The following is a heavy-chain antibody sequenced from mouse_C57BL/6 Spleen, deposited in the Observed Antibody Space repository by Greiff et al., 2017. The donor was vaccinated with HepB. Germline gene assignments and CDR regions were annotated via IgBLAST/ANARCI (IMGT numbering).Heavy chain of an antibody. D-gene: IGHD4-1*01. Sequence: EVQLQQSGAELVRPGASVKLSCTASGFNIKDDYMHWVKQRPEQGLEWIGWIDPENGDTEYASKFQGKATITADTSSNTAYLQLSSLTSEDTAVYYCTTLTGTDYFDYWGQGTTLTVSS. J-gene: IGHJ2*01. V-gene: IGHV14-4*01. CDR2: IDPENGDT. CDR3: TTLTGTDYFDY. CDR1: GFNIKDDY.